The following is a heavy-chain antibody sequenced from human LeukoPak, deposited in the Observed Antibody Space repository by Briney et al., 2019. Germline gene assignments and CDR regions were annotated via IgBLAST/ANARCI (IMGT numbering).Heavy chain of an antibody. CDR3: AREGGYYDILTGYLYYYYGMDV. J-gene: IGHJ6*02. CDR2: ISSSSSYI. D-gene: IGHD3-9*01. CDR1: GFTFSSYS. Sequence: PGGSLRLSCAASGFTFSSYSMNWVRQAPGKGLEWVSSISSSSSYIYYADSVKGRFTISRDNAKNLLYLQMNSLRAEDTAVYYCAREGGYYDILTGYLYYYYGMDVWGQGTTVTVSS. V-gene: IGHV3-21*01.